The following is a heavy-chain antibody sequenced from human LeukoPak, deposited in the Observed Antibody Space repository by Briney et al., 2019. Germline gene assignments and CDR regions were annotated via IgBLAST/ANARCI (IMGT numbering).Heavy chain of an antibody. CDR3: ARDRSPSL. CDR1: GFTISSYW. CDR2: IKEDGSEK. V-gene: IGHV3-7*03. J-gene: IGHJ3*01. Sequence: PGGSLRLSCAASGFTISSYWMTWVRQAPGKGLEWVANIKEDGSEKYYVDSVKGRFTISRDNAKNSLSLQMSSLRAEDTAVYYCARDRSPSLWGQGTMVSVAP.